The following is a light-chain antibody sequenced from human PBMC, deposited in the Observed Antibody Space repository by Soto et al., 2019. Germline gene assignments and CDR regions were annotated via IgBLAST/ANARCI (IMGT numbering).Light chain of an antibody. V-gene: IGKV3-15*01. J-gene: IGKJ1*01. CDR1: QSISSY. Sequence: EIVLTQSPATLSLSPGERATLSCRASQSISSYLGWYQQRPGQSPRLLIYGASARATGIPDRFSGGGSGAEYTLTISSLQSEDFAVYYCQQYDKWPRTFGQGTKVDIK. CDR3: QQYDKWPRT. CDR2: GAS.